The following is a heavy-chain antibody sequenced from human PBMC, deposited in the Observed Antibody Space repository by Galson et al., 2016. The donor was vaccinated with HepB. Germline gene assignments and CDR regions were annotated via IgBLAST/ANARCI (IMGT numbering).Heavy chain of an antibody. D-gene: IGHD5-24*01. CDR1: GFTFSSYG. CDR3: AKGGLEMAWD. Sequence: SCAASGFTFSSYGMYWVRQAPGKGLEWVAVISFDGNNKYYADSVKGRFTISRDNSKNMFYLQMNSLRPEDTAVYYCAKGGLEMAWDWGQGTLVTVSS. V-gene: IGHV3-30*18. CDR2: ISFDGNNK. J-gene: IGHJ4*02.